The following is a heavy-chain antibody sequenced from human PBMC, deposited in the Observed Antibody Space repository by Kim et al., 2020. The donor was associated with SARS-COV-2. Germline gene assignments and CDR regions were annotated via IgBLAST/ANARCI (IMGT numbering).Heavy chain of an antibody. V-gene: IGHV3-7*01. D-gene: IGHD3-10*01. J-gene: IGHJ4*02. Sequence: VDSVKGRVTISRYNAKNSLYLQMNSLRAVDTAVYYCARDGFFGTHPFDSWGQGTLVTVSS. CDR3: ARDGFFGTHPFDS.